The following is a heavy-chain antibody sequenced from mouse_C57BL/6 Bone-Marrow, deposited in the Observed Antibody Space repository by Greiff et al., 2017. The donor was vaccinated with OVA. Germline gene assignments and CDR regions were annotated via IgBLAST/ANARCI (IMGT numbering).Heavy chain of an antibody. D-gene: IGHD1-1*01. Sequence: QVQLKESGAELVKPGASVKLSCKASGYTFTEYTIHWVKQRSGQGLEWIGWFYPGSGSIKYNEKFKDKATLTADKSSSTVYMELSRLTSEDSAVYFCARHEGHYGSSYWYFDVWGTGTTVTVSS. CDR3: ARHEGHYGSSYWYFDV. V-gene: IGHV1-62-2*01. CDR2: FYPGSGSI. CDR1: GYTFTEYT. J-gene: IGHJ1*03.